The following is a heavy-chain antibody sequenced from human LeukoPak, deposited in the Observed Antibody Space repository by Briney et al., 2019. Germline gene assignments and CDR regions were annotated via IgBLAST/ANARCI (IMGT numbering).Heavy chain of an antibody. CDR1: GDSIRGYY. CDR2: IYYSGIT. CDR3: AKEEDPWDNWFDP. V-gene: IGHV4-59*13. J-gene: IGHJ5*02. D-gene: IGHD1-26*01. Sequence: SETLSLTCTVSGDSIRGYYWNWIRQPPGKGLEWIGYIYYSGITNYNPSLKSRVTISLDKSKNQFSLKLNSLTAADTAVYYCAKEEDPWDNWFDPWGQGTLVTVSS.